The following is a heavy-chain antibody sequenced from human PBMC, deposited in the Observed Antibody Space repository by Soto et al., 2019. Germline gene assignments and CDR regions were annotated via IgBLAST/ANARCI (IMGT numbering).Heavy chain of an antibody. Sequence: GGSLRLSCAASGFTFSSCWMNWVRQAPGEGLEWVSYISSSGSTIYYADSVKGRFTISRDNAKNSLYLQMNSLRAEDTAVYYCARVGSGWYSNYWGQGTLVTVPS. CDR1: GFTFSSCW. J-gene: IGHJ4*02. CDR2: ISSSGSTI. V-gene: IGHV3-48*04. D-gene: IGHD6-19*01. CDR3: ARVGSGWYSNY.